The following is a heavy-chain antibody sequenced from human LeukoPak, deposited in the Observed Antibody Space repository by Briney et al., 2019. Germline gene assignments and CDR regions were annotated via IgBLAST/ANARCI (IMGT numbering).Heavy chain of an antibody. CDR2: IDYSGST. D-gene: IGHD3-10*01. CDR1: GGSIRSHH. Sequence: SGTLSLTYPVSGGSIRSHHWSWIRQPPGKGLEWIGYIDYSGSTNYNPSLKSRVPISEDTSKNQFSLSLSSVTAADTAVYFCEREGYFGSECYFVYWGQGTLVTVSS. CDR3: EREGYFGSECYFVY. J-gene: IGHJ4*02. V-gene: IGHV4-59*11.